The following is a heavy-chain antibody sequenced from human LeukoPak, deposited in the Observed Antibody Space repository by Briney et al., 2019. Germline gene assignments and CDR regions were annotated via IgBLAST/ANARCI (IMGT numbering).Heavy chain of an antibody. CDR1: GFTFSSYA. CDR3: ARDATLAWYSSGWYFDY. CDR2: ISYDGSNK. D-gene: IGHD6-19*01. Sequence: GGSLRLSCAASGFTFSSYAMHWVRQAPGKGLEWVAVISYDGSNKYYADSVKGRFTISRDNSKNTLYLQMNSLRAEDTAVYYCARDATLAWYSSGWYFDYWGQGTLVTVSS. V-gene: IGHV3-30*04. J-gene: IGHJ4*02.